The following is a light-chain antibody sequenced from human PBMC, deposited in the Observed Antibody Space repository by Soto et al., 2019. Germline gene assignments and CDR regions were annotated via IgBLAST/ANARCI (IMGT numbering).Light chain of an antibody. V-gene: IGLV2-8*01. J-gene: IGLJ2*01. Sequence: QSALTQPPSASGSPGQSVTISCTGTSSDVGGYNYVSWYQQHPGKAPKLMISEVSKRPSGVPDRFSGSKSGNTASLTVSGLQAEDEADYYCSSFAGSNVVFGGETKLTVL. CDR1: SSDVGGYNY. CDR2: EVS. CDR3: SSFAGSNVV.